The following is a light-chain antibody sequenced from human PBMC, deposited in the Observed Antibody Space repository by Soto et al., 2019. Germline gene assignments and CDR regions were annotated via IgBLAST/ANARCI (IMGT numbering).Light chain of an antibody. CDR2: AAS. V-gene: IGKV1-9*01. J-gene: IGKJ5*01. CDR3: QQLHSYPFT. Sequence: IQLTQSQPSLSVSVGDRVTFTCRASQGISSSLAWYQQQPGKAPKLLIYAASTIQSGVPSRLSGSGSGTDFTLTFSSLQPEEFATYYFQQLHSYPFTIGQGTRLEIK. CDR1: QGISSS.